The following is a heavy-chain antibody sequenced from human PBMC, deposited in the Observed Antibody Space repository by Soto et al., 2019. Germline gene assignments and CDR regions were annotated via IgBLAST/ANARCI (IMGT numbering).Heavy chain of an antibody. CDR1: GGSISSNYW. Sequence: QVQLQESGPGLVKPSGTLSLTCVVSGGSISSNYWWSWVRQSPGKGLEWIGEIYHSGSTNYNPSFKSRVSVSVDKSKNQFSLKLSSVTAADTAMYYCARSDYGDPGNFDYWGQGALVTVSS. CDR3: ARSDYGDPGNFDY. D-gene: IGHD4-17*01. V-gene: IGHV4-4*02. J-gene: IGHJ4*02. CDR2: IYHSGST.